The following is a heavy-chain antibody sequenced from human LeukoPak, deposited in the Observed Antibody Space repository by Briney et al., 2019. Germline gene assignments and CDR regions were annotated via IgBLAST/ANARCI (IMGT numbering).Heavy chain of an antibody. J-gene: IGHJ4*02. CDR1: GFIFNNYA. CDR3: ARICPYSSGWHRDYYFDY. CDR2: ISYDGSNK. Sequence: GGSLRLSCAGSGFIFNNYAMHWVRQAPGKGLEWVAVISYDGSNKYYADSVKGRFTISRDNSKNTQYLQMNSLRAEDTAVYYCARICPYSSGWHRDYYFDYWGQGTLVTVSS. D-gene: IGHD6-19*01. V-gene: IGHV3-30-3*01.